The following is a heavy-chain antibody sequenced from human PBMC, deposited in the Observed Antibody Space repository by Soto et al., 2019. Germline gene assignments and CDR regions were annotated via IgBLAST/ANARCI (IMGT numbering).Heavy chain of an antibody. CDR2: ISAYNGNT. Sequence: GASVKVSCKASGYTFASYAISWMRQAPGQGLEWMGWISAYNGNTNYAQKLQGRVTMTTDTSTDTAYMELSSLRSEDTAVYYCATGLGWELQTGYWGQGTLVTVSS. CDR1: GYTFASYA. D-gene: IGHD1-26*01. V-gene: IGHV1-18*01. CDR3: ATGLGWELQTGY. J-gene: IGHJ4*02.